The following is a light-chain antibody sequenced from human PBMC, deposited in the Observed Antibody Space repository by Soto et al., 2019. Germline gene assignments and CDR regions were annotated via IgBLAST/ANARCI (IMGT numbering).Light chain of an antibody. J-gene: IGKJ1*01. CDR2: GAS. Sequence: EIVLTQSPGTLSLSPGERATLSCRASQSISSGYLAWYQQKPGQAPRLLIYGASSRAVGIPDNFSGSGSGTDFTLTISRLEPEDFAVYYCQQYGTSPWTFGQGTKVEIK. CDR1: QSISSGY. V-gene: IGKV3-20*01. CDR3: QQYGTSPWT.